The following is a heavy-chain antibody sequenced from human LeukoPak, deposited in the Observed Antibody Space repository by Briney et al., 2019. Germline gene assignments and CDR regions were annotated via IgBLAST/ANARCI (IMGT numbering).Heavy chain of an antibody. D-gene: IGHD6-19*01. J-gene: IGHJ4*02. Sequence: SETLSLTCTVSGGSIGSNYWAWIRQPPGKGLEYIGYIYYTGGTNYNPSLKSRVTISVDTSKNQFSLKLTSVTAADTAVYFCAKYGNSGWVIDNWGQGTLVTVSS. CDR1: GGSIGSNY. V-gene: IGHV4-59*08. CDR2: IYYTGGT. CDR3: AKYGNSGWVIDN.